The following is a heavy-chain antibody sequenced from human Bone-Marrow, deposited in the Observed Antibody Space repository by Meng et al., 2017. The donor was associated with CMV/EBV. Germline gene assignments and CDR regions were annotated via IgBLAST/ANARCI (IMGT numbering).Heavy chain of an antibody. D-gene: IGHD6-13*01. J-gene: IGHJ6*02. Sequence: GESLKISCAASGFTFSSYSMNWVRQAPGKGLEWVSYISSSSSTIYYADSVKGRFTISRDNAKNSLYLQMNSLRAEDTAVYYCARDPIAATSYGMDVWGQGTLVTV. CDR2: ISSSSSTI. CDR1: GFTFSSYS. V-gene: IGHV3-48*04. CDR3: ARDPIAATSYGMDV.